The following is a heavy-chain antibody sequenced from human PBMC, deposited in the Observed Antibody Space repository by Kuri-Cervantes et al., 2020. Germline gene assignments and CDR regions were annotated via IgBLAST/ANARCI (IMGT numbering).Heavy chain of an antibody. V-gene: IGHV4-34*01. D-gene: IGHD1-26*01. CDR2: INHSGST. CDR3: ARLGTGGSYYYDY. J-gene: IGHJ4*02. CDR1: GESLSVYY. Sequence: SETLSLTCAVYGESLSVYYWSWIRQPPGKGLEWIGEINHSGSTNYNPSLKSRVTISVDTSKNQFSLKLSSVTAADTAVYYCARLGTGGSYYYDYWGQGTLVTVSS.